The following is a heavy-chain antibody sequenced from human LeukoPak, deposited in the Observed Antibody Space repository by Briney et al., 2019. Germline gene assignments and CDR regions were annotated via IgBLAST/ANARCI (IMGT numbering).Heavy chain of an antibody. D-gene: IGHD1-1*01. V-gene: IGHV3-66*01. CDR3: ARYKGVPGFDY. CDR2: IYSGGST. J-gene: IGHJ4*02. Sequence: PGGSLRLSCAASGFTVSSNYMSWVRQAPGKGLEWVSVIYSGGSTYYADSVKGRFTISRDNSKNTLYLQMNSLRAEDTAVYYCARYKGVPGFDYWAREPWSPSPQ. CDR1: GFTVSSNY.